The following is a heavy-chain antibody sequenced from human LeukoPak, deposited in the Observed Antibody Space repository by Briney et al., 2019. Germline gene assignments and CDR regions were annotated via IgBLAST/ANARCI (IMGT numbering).Heavy chain of an antibody. V-gene: IGHV1-2*02. CDR2: INPNSGGT. CDR1: GYTLTGYY. Sequence: ASVKVSCKASGYTLTGYYMHWVRQAPGQGLEWMGWINPNSGGTNYAQKLQGRVTMTTDTSTSTAYMELRSLRSDDTAVYYCARGGAQWLVFSLFDYWGQGTLVTVSS. J-gene: IGHJ4*02. D-gene: IGHD6-19*01. CDR3: ARGGAQWLVFSLFDY.